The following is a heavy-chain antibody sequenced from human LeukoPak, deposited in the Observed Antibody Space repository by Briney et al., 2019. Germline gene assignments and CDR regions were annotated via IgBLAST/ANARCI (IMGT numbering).Heavy chain of an antibody. J-gene: IGHJ4*02. CDR3: ARGQGSSWPDSFDY. Sequence: ASVKVSCKAAGYTFTSYDINWVRQATGQGLEWMGWMNINSSNTGYAQTFQRRLTMTRNTSISTAYMELSSQRSEDTAVYYCARGQGSSWPDSFDYWGQGTLVTVSS. CDR1: GYTFTSYD. CDR2: MNINSSNT. D-gene: IGHD6-13*01. V-gene: IGHV1-8*01.